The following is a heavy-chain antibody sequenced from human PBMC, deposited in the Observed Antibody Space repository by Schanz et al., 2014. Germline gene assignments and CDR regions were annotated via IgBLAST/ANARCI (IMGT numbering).Heavy chain of an antibody. CDR3: AKAEYDILTDSYSRLDP. Sequence: QVQLVQSGAEVKKPGATVKVSCKASGYIFINSGISWVRQAPGQGLEWMGWISAYNGNTKYPQKHQGRVTMTADTSTNTAYMELRSLRSDDTAVYYCAKAEYDILTDSYSRLDPWGQGTLVTVSS. CDR1: GYIFINSG. J-gene: IGHJ5*02. D-gene: IGHD3-9*01. CDR2: ISAYNGNT. V-gene: IGHV1-18*01.